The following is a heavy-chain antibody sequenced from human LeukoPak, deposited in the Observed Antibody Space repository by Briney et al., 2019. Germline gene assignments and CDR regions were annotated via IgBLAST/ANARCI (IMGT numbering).Heavy chain of an antibody. CDR2: IYHSGNI. J-gene: IGHJ5*02. Sequence: SETPSLTCTVSGGSISNSNDYWAWIRQPPGKGLEWIGSIYHSGNIFQNQSLASRVTISVDTSKNQFSLNLNSVTAADTAVYYCARQESCTNGVCYVGWFDPWGQGTLVTVSS. D-gene: IGHD2-8*01. CDR1: GGSISNSNDY. V-gene: IGHV4-39*01. CDR3: ARQESCTNGVCYVGWFDP.